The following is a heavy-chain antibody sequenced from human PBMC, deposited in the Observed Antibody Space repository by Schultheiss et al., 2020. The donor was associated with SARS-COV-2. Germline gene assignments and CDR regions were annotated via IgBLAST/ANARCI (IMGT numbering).Heavy chain of an antibody. Sequence: ASVKVSCKASGYTFTSYYMHWVRQAPGQGLEWMGWMNPNSGNTGYAQKFQGRVTMTRNTSISTAYMELSSLRSEDTAVYYCARGWGLQDYWGQGTLVTVSS. CDR3: ARGWGLQDY. CDR2: MNPNSGNT. V-gene: IGHV1-8*02. J-gene: IGHJ4*02. CDR1: GYTFTSYY. D-gene: IGHD1-26*01.